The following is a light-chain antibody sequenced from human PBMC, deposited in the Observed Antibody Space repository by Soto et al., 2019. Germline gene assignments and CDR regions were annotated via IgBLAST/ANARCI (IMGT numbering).Light chain of an antibody. CDR3: QQLNSCPLT. V-gene: IGKV1-9*01. CDR2: AAS. CDR1: QDISDY. J-gene: IGKJ4*01. Sequence: DIQLTQSPSFLSASVGDRVTITCRASQDISDYLAWYQQRPGKAPKLLIYAASTLQSGVPSRFSGSGSGTEFTLTISSLQPEDFATYSCQQLNSCPLTFGGGTKVEIK.